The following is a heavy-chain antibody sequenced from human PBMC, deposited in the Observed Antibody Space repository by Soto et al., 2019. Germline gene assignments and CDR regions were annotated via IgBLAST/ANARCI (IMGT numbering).Heavy chain of an antibody. J-gene: IGHJ6*03. CDR3: ARSAIFSHMDV. V-gene: IGHV4-34*01. Sequence: SETLSLTCAVYGGSFSGYYWSWIRQPPGKGLEWIGGINHSGSTNYNPSLKSRVTISVDTSKNQFSLKLSSVTAADTAVYYCARSAIFSHMDVWGKGTTVTVSS. CDR2: INHSGST. CDR1: GGSFSGYY. D-gene: IGHD3-3*01.